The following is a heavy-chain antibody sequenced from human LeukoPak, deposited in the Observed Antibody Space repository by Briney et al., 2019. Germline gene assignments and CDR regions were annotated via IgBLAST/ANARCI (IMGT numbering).Heavy chain of an antibody. V-gene: IGHV3-23*01. CDR3: AKGRNWNRNVFDI. CDR2: ISGSGGTT. CDR1: GFTFSSSA. D-gene: IGHD1-1*01. Sequence: GGSLRLSCAGSGFTFSSSAMTWVRQAPGKGLEWVSAISGSGGTTYYADSVKGRFTISRDNSKNTLFLQMNSLRAEDTAVYYCAKGRNWNRNVFDIWGQGTMLTVSS. J-gene: IGHJ3*02.